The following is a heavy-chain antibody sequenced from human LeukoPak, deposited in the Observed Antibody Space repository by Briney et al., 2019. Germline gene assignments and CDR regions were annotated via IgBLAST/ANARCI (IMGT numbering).Heavy chain of an antibody. CDR2: IYPGDSDT. Sequence: GESLKISCKGSGYSFTSYWIGWVRQMPGKGLEWMGIIYPGDSDTRYSPSFQGQVTISADKSTSTAYLQWSSLKASDTAMYYCARVRGGRSLHSYYYGMDVWGQGTTVTVSS. J-gene: IGHJ6*02. CDR1: GYSFTSYW. CDR3: ARVRGGRSLHSYYYGMDV. D-gene: IGHD5-24*01. V-gene: IGHV5-51*01.